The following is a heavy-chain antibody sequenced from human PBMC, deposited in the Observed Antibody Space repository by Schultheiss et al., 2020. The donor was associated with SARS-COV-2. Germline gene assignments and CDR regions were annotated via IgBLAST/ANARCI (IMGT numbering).Heavy chain of an antibody. Sequence: GESLKISCAASGFTFSSYSMNWVRQAPGKGLEYVSAISSNGGSTYYADSVKGRFTISRDNSKNTLYLQMSSLRAEDTAVYYCVKDLGGYYFDYWGQGTLVTVSS. CDR2: ISSNGGST. CDR1: GFTFSSYS. D-gene: IGHD3-22*01. V-gene: IGHV3-64D*06. CDR3: VKDLGGYYFDY. J-gene: IGHJ4*02.